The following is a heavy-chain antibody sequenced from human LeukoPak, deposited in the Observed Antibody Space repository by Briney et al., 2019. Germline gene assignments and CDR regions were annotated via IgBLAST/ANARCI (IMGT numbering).Heavy chain of an antibody. CDR3: ARAPYSSSFYFWFDP. Sequence: ASVKVSCKASGYTFTGYYMHWVRQAPGQGLEWMGWINPNSGNTGYAQKFQGRVTMTRNTSISTAYMELSSLRSEDTAVYYCARAPYSSSFYFWFDPWGQGTLVTVSS. J-gene: IGHJ5*02. D-gene: IGHD6-6*01. V-gene: IGHV1-8*02. CDR1: GYTFTGYY. CDR2: INPNSGNT.